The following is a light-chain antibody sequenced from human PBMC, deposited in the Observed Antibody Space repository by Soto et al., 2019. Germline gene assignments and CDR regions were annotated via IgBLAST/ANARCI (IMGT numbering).Light chain of an antibody. V-gene: IGKV1-5*03. CDR3: QQYDTYST. J-gene: IGKJ2*01. CDR2: KAS. CDR1: QSISTW. Sequence: DIQMTQSTSTLSASVGDRVTITCRASQSISTWLAWYQQKPGKAPNLLIYKASNLESGVTRRFSVSGSGTEFTLTISVLQRDDLDTYYCQQYDTYSTLGHGTKLEI.